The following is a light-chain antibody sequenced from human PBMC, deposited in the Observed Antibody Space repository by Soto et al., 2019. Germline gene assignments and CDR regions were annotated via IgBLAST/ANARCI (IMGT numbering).Light chain of an antibody. V-gene: IGLV2-14*01. Sequence: QSVLTQPASVSGSPGQSITISCTGTSSDVGGYNYVSWYQQHPGKAPKLMIYDVSNRPSGVSNRFSGSKSGNTASLTISGLQAEDEADYHCSSYTSNNTLVFGGGTKLTVL. J-gene: IGLJ2*01. CDR3: SSYTSNNTLV. CDR2: DVS. CDR1: SSDVGGYNY.